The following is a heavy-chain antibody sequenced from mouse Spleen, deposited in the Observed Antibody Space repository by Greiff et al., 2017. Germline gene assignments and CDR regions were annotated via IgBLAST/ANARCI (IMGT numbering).Heavy chain of an antibody. CDR3: ASYGPKGDYYAMDY. J-gene: IGHJ4*01. Sequence: QVQLQQSGPELVKPGASVKISCKASGYAFSSSWMNWVKQRPGKGLEWIGRIYPGDGDTNYNGKFKGKATLTADKSSSTAYMQLSSLTSEDSAVYFCASYGPKGDYYAMDYWGQGTSVTVSS. CDR2: IYPGDGDT. CDR1: GYAFSSSW. D-gene: IGHD1-1*02. V-gene: IGHV1-82*01.